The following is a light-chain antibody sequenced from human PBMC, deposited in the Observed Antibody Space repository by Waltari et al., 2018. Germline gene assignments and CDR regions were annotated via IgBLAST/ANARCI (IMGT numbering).Light chain of an antibody. J-gene: IGKJ5*01. Sequence: DIQMTQSPSSVSASVGDRITITCRPSQGISNWLAWYQQKPGKAPKLLIYAASVLEIGVPSRFSGSGSGTDFTLTISSLQPEDFATYYCQQANGFLTFGQGTRLDI. CDR3: QQANGFLT. V-gene: IGKV1-12*01. CDR1: QGISNW. CDR2: AAS.